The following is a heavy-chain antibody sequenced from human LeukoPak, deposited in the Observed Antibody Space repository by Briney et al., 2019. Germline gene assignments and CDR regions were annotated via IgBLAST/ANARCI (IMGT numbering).Heavy chain of an antibody. J-gene: IGHJ1*01. Sequence: PGGSLRLSCAAAGLTVSSNYMSWARQAPGKGLEWVSVMYRSDATYYADPVKGRFTMSRDISKNTVYLQMDSLRSEDTAVYYCARDLPDQGANWGQGTLVIVSS. CDR2: MYRSDAT. V-gene: IGHV3-53*01. CDR1: GLTVSSNY. CDR3: ARDLPDQGAN. D-gene: IGHD1-14*01.